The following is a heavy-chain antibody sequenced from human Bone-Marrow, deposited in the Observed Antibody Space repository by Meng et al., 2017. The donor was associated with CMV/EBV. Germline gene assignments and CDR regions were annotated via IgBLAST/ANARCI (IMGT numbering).Heavy chain of an antibody. V-gene: IGHV3-66*02. CDR1: GFPVSTNS. J-gene: IGHJ4*02. Sequence: ASGFPVSTNSMTLVRPAPGKGLEWVSVIYNVYNTYYADSVKGRFTISRDNSKNTLYLQINGLRPEDTAVYYCARAPSKQLWLYYFDYWGQGALVTVSS. D-gene: IGHD5-18*01. CDR2: IYNVYNT. CDR3: ARAPSKQLWLYYFDY.